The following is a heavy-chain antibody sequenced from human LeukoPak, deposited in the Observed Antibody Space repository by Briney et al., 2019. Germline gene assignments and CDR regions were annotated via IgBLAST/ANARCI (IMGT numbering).Heavy chain of an antibody. V-gene: IGHV4-61*05. Sequence: DPSETLSLTCTVSGGSISSSSYYWGWIRQPPGKGLEWIGRIYSSGSTNYNPSLKSRVSMSVDTSKNQFSLKLSSVTAADTAVYYCAREGASYYGSGDYLPFDYWGQGTLVTVSS. CDR3: AREGASYYGSGDYLPFDY. CDR2: IYSSGST. CDR1: GGSISSSSYY. J-gene: IGHJ4*02. D-gene: IGHD3-10*01.